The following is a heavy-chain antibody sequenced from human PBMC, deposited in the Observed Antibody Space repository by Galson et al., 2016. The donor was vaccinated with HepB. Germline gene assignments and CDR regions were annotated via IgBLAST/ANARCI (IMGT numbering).Heavy chain of an antibody. CDR1: GGSFRSYS. D-gene: IGHD2-2*01. CDR3: ARYCSNARCLIWGRQNYFDVYTMDV. Sequence: SVKVSCKASGGSFRSYSITWVRQAPGQGLEWMGEIFPIFGTANYTQKFQDRVTITADESTSTVYMELSSLRSEDTAVYYCARYCSNARCLIWGRQNYFDVYTMDVWGQGTTVTVSS. V-gene: IGHV1-69*13. J-gene: IGHJ6*02. CDR2: IFPIFGTA.